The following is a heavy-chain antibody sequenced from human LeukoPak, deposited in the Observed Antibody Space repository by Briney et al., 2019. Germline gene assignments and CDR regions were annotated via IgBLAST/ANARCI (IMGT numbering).Heavy chain of an antibody. CDR3: AMIEQVVSNVEGDY. CDR2: IKQDGSMK. Sequence: GGSLRLSCAASGFSFSNYWMSWVRQAPGKGLEWVANIKQDGSMKGYVDSVKGRFTISRDNAKNSLYLQMNSLRADDTAVYFCAMIEQVVSNVEGDYWGQGTLVTVSS. D-gene: IGHD6-6*01. J-gene: IGHJ4*02. V-gene: IGHV3-7*01. CDR1: GFSFSNYW.